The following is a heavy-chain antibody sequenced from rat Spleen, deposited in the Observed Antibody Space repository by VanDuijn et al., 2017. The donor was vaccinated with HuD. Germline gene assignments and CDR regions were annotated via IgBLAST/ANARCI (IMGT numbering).Heavy chain of an antibody. V-gene: IGHV5-17*01. CDR2: IIYEGSIT. D-gene: IGHD1-11*01. Sequence: EVQLVESGGGLVQPGRSLKLSCAASGFTFSDYAMAWVLQAPKKGLAWVATIIYEGSITYYRDSVKGRFPISRDNAKSTLYLQMDSLRSEDTATYYCARHGSRRRVSYYFAYWGQGVMVTVSS. CDR3: ARHGSRRRVSYYFAY. CDR1: GFTFSDYA. J-gene: IGHJ2*01.